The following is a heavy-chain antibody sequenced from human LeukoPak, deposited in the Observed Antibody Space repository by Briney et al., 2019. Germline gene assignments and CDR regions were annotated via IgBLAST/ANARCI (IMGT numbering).Heavy chain of an antibody. CDR3: AKRMESSRWFPPLFDC. D-gene: IGHD6-13*01. V-gene: IGHV3-7*03. J-gene: IGHJ4*02. CDR2: MNQDGSEI. Sequence: QTGGSLRLSCVGSGFTFSRYWLNWVRQAPGKGLEWVANMNQDGSEIYYLDSVKGRFTISRDNAKNSVYLQMNSLRAEDTAVYSCAKRMESSRWFPPLFDCWGQGTLVTVSS. CDR1: GFTFSRYW.